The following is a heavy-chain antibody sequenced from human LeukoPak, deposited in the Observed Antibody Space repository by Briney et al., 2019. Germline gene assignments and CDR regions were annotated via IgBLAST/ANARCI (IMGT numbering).Heavy chain of an antibody. V-gene: IGHV3-30*04. Sequence: GGSLRLSYAGSGFTFSSYAMHWVRQAPGKGLEWVTVISYDGSNKYYADSVKGRFTISRDNSKYTLYLQMNSLRAEDTAVYYCARDNGYGGRSRFDPWGQGTLVTVSS. J-gene: IGHJ5*02. CDR3: ARDNGYGGRSRFDP. CDR1: GFTFSSYA. D-gene: IGHD4-23*01. CDR2: ISYDGSNK.